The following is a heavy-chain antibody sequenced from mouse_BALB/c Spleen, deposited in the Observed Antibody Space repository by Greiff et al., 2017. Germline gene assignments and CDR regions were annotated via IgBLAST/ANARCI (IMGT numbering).Heavy chain of an antibody. J-gene: IGHJ3*01. Sequence: EVKLVESGGDLVKPGGSLKLSCAASGFTFSSYGMSWVRQTPDKRLEWVATISSGGSYTYYPDSVKGRFTISRDNAKNTLYLQMSSLKSEDTAMYYCARQIGLLRPFADWGQGTLVTVSA. CDR3: ARQIGLLRPFAD. D-gene: IGHD1-2*01. V-gene: IGHV5-6*01. CDR2: ISSGGSYT. CDR1: GFTFSSYG.